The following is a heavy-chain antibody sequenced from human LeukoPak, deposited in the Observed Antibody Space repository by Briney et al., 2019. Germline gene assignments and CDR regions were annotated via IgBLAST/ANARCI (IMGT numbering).Heavy chain of an antibody. CDR3: AKGQSRDDFWSGYLPHFDY. CDR1: GFTFNSYA. D-gene: IGHD3-3*01. J-gene: IGHJ4*02. Sequence: GGSLRLSCAACGFTFNSYAMTWVRQAPGRGREGVSSISGRGDDTYSAHSVTGRLTISRDNSKNTLYLQMNSLRAEDTAVYYCAKGQSRDDFWSGYLPHFDYWGQGTLVTVFS. V-gene: IGHV3-23*01. CDR2: ISGRGDDT.